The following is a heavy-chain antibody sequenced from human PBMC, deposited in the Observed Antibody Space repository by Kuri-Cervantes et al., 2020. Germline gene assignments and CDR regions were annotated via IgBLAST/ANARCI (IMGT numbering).Heavy chain of an antibody. CDR1: GGSISSSSYY. Sequence: GSLRLSCTVPGGSISSSSYYWSWIRQPPGKGLEWIGYIYYSGSTNYNPSLKSRVTISVDTSKNQFSLKLSSVTAADTAVYYCARDGGYATRSWFDPWGQGTLVTVSS. J-gene: IGHJ5*02. CDR3: ARDGGYATRSWFDP. V-gene: IGHV4-61*01. CDR2: IYYSGST. D-gene: IGHD2-8*01.